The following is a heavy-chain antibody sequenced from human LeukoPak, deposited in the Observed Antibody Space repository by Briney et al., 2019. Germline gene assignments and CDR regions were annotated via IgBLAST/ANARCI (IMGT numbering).Heavy chain of an antibody. D-gene: IGHD6-6*01. CDR2: IYYSVCT. J-gene: IGHJ3*02. CDR1: GGSISSSSYY. CDR3: ARDLYSSSSIDAFDI. V-gene: IGHV4-39*07. Sequence: KSSETLSLTCTVSGGSISSSSYYWGWIRQPPGKGLQRFGSIYYSVCTYYNPSVKSRVTISVDTSKNQFSLKLSSVTAADTAVYYCARDLYSSSSIDAFDIWGQGTMVTVSS.